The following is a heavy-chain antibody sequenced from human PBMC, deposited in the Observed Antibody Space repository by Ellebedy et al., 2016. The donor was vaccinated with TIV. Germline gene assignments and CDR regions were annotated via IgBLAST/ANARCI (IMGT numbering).Heavy chain of an antibody. V-gene: IGHV3-23*01. CDR3: VKGGYREMYYHSTAYDR. J-gene: IGHJ5*02. Sequence: GGSLKISCTASEFNLMNYAMSWVRQAPGKGLEWVSTVGGAGNRAYYADSVKGRFTISRDIPKNTVNLQMDSRSAEDTAVYYCVKGGYREMYYHSTAYDRWGQGTLVTVSS. CDR1: EFNLMNYA. CDR2: VGGAGNRA. D-gene: IGHD3-22*01.